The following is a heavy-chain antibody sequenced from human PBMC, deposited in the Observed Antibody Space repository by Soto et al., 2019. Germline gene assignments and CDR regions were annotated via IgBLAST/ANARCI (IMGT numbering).Heavy chain of an antibody. Sequence: VSGRTLVNPTQTLTLTCTFSGFSLSTSGVGVGSFRKPPGKALEWLALIDWDDDKYYSTSLKTRLTISKDTSKNQVVLTMTNMDPVDTATYYCARIPEGWLQPYFDYWGQGTLVTVSS. CDR2: IDWDDDK. CDR1: GFSLSTSGVG. V-gene: IGHV2-70*01. D-gene: IGHD5-12*01. CDR3: ARIPEGWLQPYFDY. J-gene: IGHJ4*02.